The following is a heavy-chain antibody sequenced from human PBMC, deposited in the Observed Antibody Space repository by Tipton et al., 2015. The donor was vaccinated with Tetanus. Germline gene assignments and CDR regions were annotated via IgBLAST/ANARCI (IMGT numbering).Heavy chain of an antibody. CDR3: ARGIWFGPGPKFYFDS. J-gene: IGHJ4*02. D-gene: IGHD3-10*01. CDR2: IYYSGST. CDR1: GGSISSFNYY. V-gene: IGHV4-39*07. Sequence: TLSLTCTVSGGSISSFNYYWGWIRQPPGKGLEWIGSIYYSGSTYYNPSLKSRVTMSLDTSKNQFSLKLNSVTAADTAVYYCARGIWFGPGPKFYFDSWGQGTLVAVSS.